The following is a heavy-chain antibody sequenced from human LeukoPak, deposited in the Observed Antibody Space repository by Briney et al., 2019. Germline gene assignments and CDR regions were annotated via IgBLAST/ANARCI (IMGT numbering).Heavy chain of an antibody. CDR1: GYTFTSYG. D-gene: IGHD3-22*01. V-gene: IGHV1-18*01. CDR2: ISAYNGNT. CDR3: ARETESSIYYDGSGYPYMDV. Sequence: ASVKVSCKASGYTFTSYGISWVRQAPGQGLEWMGWISAYNGNTNYAQKLQGRVTMTTDTSTSTAYMELSSLRSEDTAVYYCARETESSIYYDGSGYPYMDVWGKGTTVTVSS. J-gene: IGHJ6*03.